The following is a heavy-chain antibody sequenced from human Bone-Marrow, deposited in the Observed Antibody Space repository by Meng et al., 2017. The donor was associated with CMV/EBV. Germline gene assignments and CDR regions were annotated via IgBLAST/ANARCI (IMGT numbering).Heavy chain of an antibody. J-gene: IGHJ4*02. D-gene: IGHD3-10*01. CDR3: AKVTVHGFLDY. CDR1: GFTFSAYG. Sequence: SLKISWAASGFTFSAYGMHWVRQAPGKGLEWVSFIRYDGSDKFYADSVKGRFTISRDNSKNMLYLQMSSLRVEDTALYYCAKVTVHGFLDYWGPGTLVTVSS. CDR2: IRYDGSDK. V-gene: IGHV3-30*02.